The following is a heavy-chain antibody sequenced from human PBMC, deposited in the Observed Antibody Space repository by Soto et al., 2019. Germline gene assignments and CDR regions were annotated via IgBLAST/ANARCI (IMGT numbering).Heavy chain of an antibody. CDR2: INPNSGGT. CDR3: ARGRKYDDFWGGSDAFDP. CDR1: GYTFTGYY. J-gene: IGHJ5*02. Sequence: ASVKVSCKASGYTFTGYYMHWVRQAPGQGLEWMGWINPNSGGTNYAQKFQGWVTMTRDTSISTAYMELSRLRSDDTAVYYCARGRKYDDFWGGSDAFDPWGQGTLVTVSS. D-gene: IGHD3-3*01. V-gene: IGHV1-2*04.